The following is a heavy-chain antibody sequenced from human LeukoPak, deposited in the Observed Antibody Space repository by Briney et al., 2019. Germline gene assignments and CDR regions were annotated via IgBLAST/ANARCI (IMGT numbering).Heavy chain of an antibody. Sequence: GGSLRLSCAASGFTFSSFPMSWVRRAPGRGLERVQPISGSSTSTYYADSVQGRFTVSRDNSKSTLFLQMNSLRAEDTAIYYCAKDLSMAVTGSPFDYWGQGTLVTVSS. V-gene: IGHV3-23*01. J-gene: IGHJ4*02. CDR1: GFTFSSFP. CDR3: AKDLSMAVTGSPFDY. D-gene: IGHD6-19*01. CDR2: ISGSSTST.